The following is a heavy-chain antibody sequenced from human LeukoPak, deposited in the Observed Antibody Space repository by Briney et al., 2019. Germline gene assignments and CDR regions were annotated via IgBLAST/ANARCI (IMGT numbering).Heavy chain of an antibody. CDR3: AKNGDRGAYCSGGTCYPYYYYYMDV. J-gene: IGHJ6*03. CDR2: ISTTGGTT. CDR1: GFTFSSYG. V-gene: IGHV3-23*01. D-gene: IGHD2-15*01. Sequence: PGGSLRLSCAASGFTFSSYGMSWVRQAPGRGLEWVSAISTTGGTTYYADSVRGRFTISRDNSMNTLYLQMNSLRAEHTAIYYCAKNGDRGAYCSGGTCYPYYYYYMDVWGKGTTVTISS.